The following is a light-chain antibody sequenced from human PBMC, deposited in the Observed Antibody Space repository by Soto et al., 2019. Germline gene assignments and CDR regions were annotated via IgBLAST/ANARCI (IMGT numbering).Light chain of an antibody. CDR1: QSISSW. CDR2: DAS. V-gene: IGKV1-5*01. J-gene: IGKJ1*01. Sequence: DIQITQSPSTLSASVGDRVTITCRASQSISSWLAWYQQKPGKAPKLLIYDASSLESGVPSRFSGSGFGTEFTLTISSLPPDDFATYYCQQYNSYWTFGQGTKVDI. CDR3: QQYNSYWT.